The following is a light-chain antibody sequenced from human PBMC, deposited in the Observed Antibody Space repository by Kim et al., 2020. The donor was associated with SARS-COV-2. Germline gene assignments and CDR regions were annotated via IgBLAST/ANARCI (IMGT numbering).Light chain of an antibody. J-gene: IGLJ3*02. CDR1: SSNIGSNY. CDR2: RNN. Sequence: QSVLTQPPSASWTPGQRVTISCSGSSSNIGSNYVYWYHQLPGTAPKLLIYRNNQRPSGVPDRFSGSKSGTLASLAISGLRSEDEADYYCAAWDDSLSAWVFGGGTQLTVL. V-gene: IGLV1-47*01. CDR3: AAWDDSLSAWV.